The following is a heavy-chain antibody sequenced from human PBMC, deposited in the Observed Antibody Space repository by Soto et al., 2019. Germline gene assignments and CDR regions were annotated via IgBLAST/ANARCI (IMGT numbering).Heavy chain of an antibody. J-gene: IGHJ4*02. V-gene: IGHV4-31*11. D-gene: IGHD3-10*01. CDR3: AKAVLKGKLWTPGGYLDS. Sequence: PSETLSLTSAVSGDSMSHGGYYWNCIRQHPGKGLEWIGYIFYTGNTYYNPSLKSRLTISVDTSKNQFSLKLTSVTAADTALYYCAKAVLKGKLWTPGGYLDSCGQRTLGTV. CDR2: IFYTGNT. CDR1: GDSMSHGGYY.